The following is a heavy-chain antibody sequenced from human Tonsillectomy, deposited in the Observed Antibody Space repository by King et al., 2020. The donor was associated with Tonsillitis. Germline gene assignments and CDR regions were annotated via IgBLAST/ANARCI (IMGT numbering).Heavy chain of an antibody. D-gene: IGHD3-16*01. Sequence: VQLVESGGALVQPGGSVRLSCSASGFIFRSYAMHWVRQAPGKGLEYLSSISSNGGATYYADSVKGRFSISRDNSKNTLHLQVSSLRPEDTALYYCVISASIMIQSGDNVGAFDIWGQGTMVTVSS. J-gene: IGHJ3*02. CDR3: VISASIMIQSGDNVGAFDI. CDR1: GFIFRSYA. CDR2: ISSNGGAT. V-gene: IGHV3-64D*06.